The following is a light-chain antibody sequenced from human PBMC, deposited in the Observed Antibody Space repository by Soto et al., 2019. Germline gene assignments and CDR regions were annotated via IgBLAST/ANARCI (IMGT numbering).Light chain of an antibody. V-gene: IGKV3-15*01. CDR3: QQYNSWPIT. J-gene: IGKJ5*01. Sequence: EIVMTQSPATLSVSPGERATLSCRASQSVTNKLAWYQQKPGQVPRLLIYGASTRATGIPATFSGSGSGTEFTLTINSLQSEDFAVYYCQQYNSWPITFGQGTRLEIK. CDR2: GAS. CDR1: QSVTNK.